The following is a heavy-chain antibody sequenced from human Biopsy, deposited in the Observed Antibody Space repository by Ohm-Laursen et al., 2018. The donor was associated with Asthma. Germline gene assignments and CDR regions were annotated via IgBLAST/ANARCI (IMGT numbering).Heavy chain of an antibody. V-gene: IGHV1-2*06. CDR3: ARGQKSAGDRWFDP. CDR2: INPNSGGT. D-gene: IGHD6-13*01. J-gene: IGHJ5*02. Sequence: ASVKVSCKASGYTFIGCPIHWMRQAPGQGLEWMGRINPNSGGTNYAQKFQGRVTMTRDPSISTAYTEVSRLRSDDTAVYYCARGQKSAGDRWFDPWGQGTLVTVSS. CDR1: GYTFIGCP.